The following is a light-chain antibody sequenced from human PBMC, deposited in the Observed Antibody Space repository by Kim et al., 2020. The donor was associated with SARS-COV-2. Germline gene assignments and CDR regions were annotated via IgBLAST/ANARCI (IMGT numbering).Light chain of an antibody. Sequence: SASVGERVTITCRASQSIRGWLAWYQQKPGKAPKLLSYDASRLESGVPSRCSGSGSGTEFTLTISSLQPDDFVTYYCQQYNSHPDTCGQGTKLEI. V-gene: IGKV1-5*01. CDR2: DAS. J-gene: IGKJ2*01. CDR1: QSIRGW. CDR3: QQYNSHPDT.